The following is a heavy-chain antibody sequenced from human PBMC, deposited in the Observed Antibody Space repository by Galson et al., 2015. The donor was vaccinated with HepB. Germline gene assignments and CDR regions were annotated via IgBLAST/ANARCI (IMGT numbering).Heavy chain of an antibody. Sequence: TLSLTCTVSGGSISSGDYYWSWIRQPPGKGLEWIGYIYYSGSTYYNPSLKSRVTISVDTSKNQFSLKLSSVTAADTAVYYCARGGPHTPVTLGYWGQGTLVTVSS. CDR1: GGSISSGDYY. D-gene: IGHD4-11*01. J-gene: IGHJ4*02. V-gene: IGHV4-30-4*01. CDR3: ARGGPHTPVTLGY. CDR2: IYYSGST.